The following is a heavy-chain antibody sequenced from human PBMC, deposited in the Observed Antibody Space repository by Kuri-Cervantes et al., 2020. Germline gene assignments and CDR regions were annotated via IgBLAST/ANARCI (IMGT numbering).Heavy chain of an antibody. CDR3: ARSAPQYCSSTSCYFWFDP. J-gene: IGHJ5*02. CDR2: IIPILGIA. V-gene: IGHV1-69*04. CDR1: GYTFTSYG. D-gene: IGHD2-2*01. Sequence: SVKVSCKASGYTFTSYGISWVRQAPGQGLEWMGRIIPILGIANYAQKFQGRVTITADKSTSTAYMELSSLRSEDTAVYYCARSAPQYCSSTSCYFWFDPWGQGTLVTVSS.